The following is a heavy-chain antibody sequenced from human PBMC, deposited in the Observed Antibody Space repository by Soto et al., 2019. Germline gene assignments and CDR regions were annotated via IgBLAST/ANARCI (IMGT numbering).Heavy chain of an antibody. V-gene: IGHV3-30*18. Sequence: QPGGSMRISCAAPGFTFSSYGMHWVRQAPGKGLEWVAVISYDGSNKYYADSVKGRFTISRDNSKNTLYLQMNSLRAEDTAVYYCANAYYDILTAGHWGQGTLVTVSS. CDR2: ISYDGSNK. J-gene: IGHJ4*02. D-gene: IGHD3-9*01. CDR3: ANAYYDILTAGH. CDR1: GFTFSSYG.